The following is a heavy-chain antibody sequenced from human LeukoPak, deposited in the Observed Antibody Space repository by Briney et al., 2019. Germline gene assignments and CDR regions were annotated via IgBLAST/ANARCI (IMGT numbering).Heavy chain of an antibody. V-gene: IGHV3-13*01. J-gene: IGHJ6*02. D-gene: IGHD6-13*01. CDR1: GFTFSSYD. Sequence: GRSLRLSCAASGFTFSSYDMHWVRQATGKGLEWVSAIGTAGDTYYPGSVKGRFTISRENAKNSLYLQMNSLRAGDTAVYYCARAPGDSSSWYYGMDVWGQGTTVTVSS. CDR3: ARAPGDSSSWYYGMDV. CDR2: IGTAGDT.